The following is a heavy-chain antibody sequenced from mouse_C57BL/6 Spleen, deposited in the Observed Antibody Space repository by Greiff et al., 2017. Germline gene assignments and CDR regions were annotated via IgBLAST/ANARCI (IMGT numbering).Heavy chain of an antibody. J-gene: IGHJ4*01. CDR1: GFTFSDYY. CDR2: INYDGSST. Sequence: EVHLVESEGGLVQPGSSMKLSCTASGFTFSDYYMAWVRQVPEKGLEWVANINYDGSSTYYLDSLKSRFIISRDNAKNMLYLQMSSLKSEDTATYYCAREGYLYAMDYWGQGTSVTVTS. V-gene: IGHV5-16*01. CDR3: AREGYLYAMDY.